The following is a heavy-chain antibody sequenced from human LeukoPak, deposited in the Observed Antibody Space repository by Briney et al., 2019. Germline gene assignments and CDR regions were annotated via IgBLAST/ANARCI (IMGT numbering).Heavy chain of an antibody. Sequence: GGSLRLSCAASGFTFGNAWMSWVRQAPGKGLEWVGRIKSKTDGGTTDYAAPVKGRFTISRDDSKNTLYLQMNSLKTEDTAVYYCTATLGYSSSWYCDYWGQGTLVTVSS. J-gene: IGHJ4*02. D-gene: IGHD6-13*01. V-gene: IGHV3-15*01. CDR1: GFTFGNAW. CDR2: IKSKTDGGTT. CDR3: TATLGYSSSWYCDY.